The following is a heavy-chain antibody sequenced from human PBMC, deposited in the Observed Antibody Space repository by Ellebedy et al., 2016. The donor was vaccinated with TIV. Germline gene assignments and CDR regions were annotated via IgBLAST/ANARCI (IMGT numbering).Heavy chain of an antibody. CDR3: ATRRACSSGVCYGLDY. Sequence: GESLKISXAASGLTFRNYAMTWVRQAPGKGLEWVSTISGRGDETFYADSVKGRFTISRDNSKNTLYLQMNTLRAEDTAVYSCATRRACSSGVCYGLDYWGQGTLVTVSS. V-gene: IGHV3-23*01. D-gene: IGHD2-8*01. CDR1: GLTFRNYA. J-gene: IGHJ4*02. CDR2: ISGRGDET.